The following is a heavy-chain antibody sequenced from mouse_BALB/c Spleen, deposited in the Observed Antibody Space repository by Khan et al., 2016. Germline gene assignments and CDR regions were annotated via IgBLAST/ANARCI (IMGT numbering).Heavy chain of an antibody. D-gene: IGHD2-14*01. CDR1: GYTFSSYW. V-gene: IGHV1-9*01. Sequence: QVQLQQSGAELMKPGASVKISCKATGYTFSSYWIEWVKQRPGHGLEWFGEILPGSGSTNYNEKFKGKATFTADTSSNTAYMQLSSLTSEDSAVYCCARRRKYEGFSAWGQGTLVTVSA. CDR3: ARRRKYEGFSA. CDR2: ILPGSGST. J-gene: IGHJ3*01.